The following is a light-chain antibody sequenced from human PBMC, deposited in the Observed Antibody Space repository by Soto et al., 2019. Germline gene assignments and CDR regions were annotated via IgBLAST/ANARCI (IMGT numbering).Light chain of an antibody. J-gene: IGKJ1*01. Sequence: EIVLTQSPATLSSSPGDRVTLSCRASQYINTRLAWYQHRPGQAPRLLIYQTPIRAAGIPARFSASGTGTDFTLTISDVQPEDFAVYYCHQRQSWPRTFGQGTKVDI. CDR1: QYINTR. CDR3: HQRQSWPRT. V-gene: IGKV3-11*01. CDR2: QTP.